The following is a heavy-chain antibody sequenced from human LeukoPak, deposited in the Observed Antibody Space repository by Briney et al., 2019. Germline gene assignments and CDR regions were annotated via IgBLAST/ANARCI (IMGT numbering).Heavy chain of an antibody. J-gene: IGHJ6*03. CDR2: ISYSGTT. CDR3: ALRPVGFYYMDV. CDR1: GGSISSGGYY. V-gene: IGHV4-31*03. D-gene: IGHD4-17*01. Sequence: SETLSLTCTVSGGSISSGGYYWSWIRQHPGKGLEWIGYISYSGTTYYNPSLKSRVIISIDTSKNQFSLKLSSVTAADTAVYYCALRPVGFYYMDVWGKGTTVTV.